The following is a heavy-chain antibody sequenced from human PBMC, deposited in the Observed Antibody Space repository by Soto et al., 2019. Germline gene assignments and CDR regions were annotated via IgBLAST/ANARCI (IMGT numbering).Heavy chain of an antibody. J-gene: IGHJ4*02. CDR2: ISYDGSNK. Sequence: GPLRLSCAASVFTFSSYGMHWVRQAPGKGLEWVAVISYDGSNKYYADSVKGRFTISRDNSKNTLYLQMNSLRAEDTAVYYCAKTMIVVVIASELDYWGQGTLVTVSS. CDR1: VFTFSSYG. CDR3: AKTMIVVVIASELDY. D-gene: IGHD3-22*01. V-gene: IGHV3-30*18.